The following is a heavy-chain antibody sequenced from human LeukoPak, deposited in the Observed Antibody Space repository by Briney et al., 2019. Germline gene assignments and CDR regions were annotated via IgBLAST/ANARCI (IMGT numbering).Heavy chain of an antibody. CDR3: AREGTTVVTRALDY. J-gene: IGHJ4*02. CDR1: GGSISSYY. V-gene: IGHV4-59*01. D-gene: IGHD4-23*01. CDR2: IYYSGST. Sequence: MSSETLSLTCTVSGGSISSYYWSWIRQPPGKGLERIGYIYYSGSTNYNPSLKSRVTISVDTSKNQFSLKLSSVTAADTAVYYCAREGTTVVTRALDYWGQGTLVTVSS.